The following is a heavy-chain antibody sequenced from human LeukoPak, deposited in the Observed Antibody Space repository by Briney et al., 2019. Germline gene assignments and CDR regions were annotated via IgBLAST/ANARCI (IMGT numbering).Heavy chain of an antibody. J-gene: IGHJ4*02. D-gene: IGHD6-19*01. V-gene: IGHV3-53*01. CDR2: IYNDGST. CDR1: GLTVSSGY. Sequence: GGSLRLSCAASGLTVSSGYMSWVRQAPGKGLEWVSIIYNDGSTYYADSMKGRFTISRDNSKNTLYLQVNSLRAEDTALYYCAKELAVTGDYFDYWGQGTLVTVSS. CDR3: AKELAVTGDYFDY.